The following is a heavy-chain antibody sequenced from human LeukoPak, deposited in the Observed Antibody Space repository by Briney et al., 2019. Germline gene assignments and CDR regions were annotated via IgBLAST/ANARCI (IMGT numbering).Heavy chain of an antibody. CDR2: ISGSSIYI. CDR3: ARALYDSSGYYFDY. Sequence: GGSLRLSCAASGFTFSIYAMNWVRQAPGKGLEWVSSISGSSIYINYADSVKGRFTISSDNAKNSLYLQMNSLRAEDTAVYYCARALYDSSGYYFDYWGQGTLVTVSS. V-gene: IGHV3-21*01. J-gene: IGHJ4*02. D-gene: IGHD3-22*01. CDR1: GFTFSIYA.